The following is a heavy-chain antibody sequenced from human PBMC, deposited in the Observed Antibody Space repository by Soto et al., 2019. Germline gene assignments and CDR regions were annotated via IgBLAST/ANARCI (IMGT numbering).Heavy chain of an antibody. CDR1: GGTFSSYA. CDR2: IIPIFGTA. V-gene: IGHV1-69*01. CDR3: ATHPKYYEFWSGYSFPYYFDY. D-gene: IGHD3-3*01. J-gene: IGHJ4*01. Sequence: QVQLVQSGAEVKKPGSSVKVSCKASGGTFSSYAISWVRQAPGQGLEWMGGIIPIFGTANYAQKFQGRVTITADESTSTAYMELSSLRSEDTAVYYCATHPKYYEFWSGYSFPYYFDYWGHGTLVTVSS.